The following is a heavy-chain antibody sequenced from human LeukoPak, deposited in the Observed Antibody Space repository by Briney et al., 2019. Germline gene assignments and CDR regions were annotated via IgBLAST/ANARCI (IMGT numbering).Heavy chain of an antibody. Sequence: GGSLRLSCSASGFTVNSYNMNWVRQAPGKGLEWVSCISSSGTKYYADSVKGRFTTSRDNGKSSLFLEMNSLRDEHTAVYYCARGPSSGSWSRFDPWGQGTLVTVSS. J-gene: IGHJ5*02. CDR1: GFTVNSYN. CDR2: ISSSGTK. D-gene: IGHD6-13*01. CDR3: ARGPSSGSWSRFDP. V-gene: IGHV3-48*02.